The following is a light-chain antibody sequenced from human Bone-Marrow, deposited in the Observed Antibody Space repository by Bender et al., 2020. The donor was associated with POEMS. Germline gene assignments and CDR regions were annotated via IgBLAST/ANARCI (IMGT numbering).Light chain of an antibody. J-gene: IGLJ1*01. Sequence: QSALIQPPSASGSPGQSVTISCAGTSRDIGGYDFVSWFQQHPGKVPKLIIYEVHKRPSGVPDRFSASKSGNTASLTVSGLLPDDEADYYCSSYAVGDNGVFGTGTKLTVL. CDR3: SSYAVGDNGV. V-gene: IGLV2-8*01. CDR2: EVH. CDR1: SRDIGGYDF.